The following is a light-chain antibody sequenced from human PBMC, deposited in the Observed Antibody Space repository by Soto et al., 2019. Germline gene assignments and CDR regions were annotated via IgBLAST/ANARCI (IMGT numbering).Light chain of an antibody. CDR1: QDISNS. Sequence: DIQMTQSPSSLSASVGDRVTITCRASQDISNSLAWYQQKPGKVPKVLIYATSILQSGVPARFSGSGSGTDFTLTIRSLQPEDVATYYCQTYNSAPLTFGGGTKVEI. V-gene: IGKV1-27*01. CDR3: QTYNSAPLT. CDR2: ATS. J-gene: IGKJ4*01.